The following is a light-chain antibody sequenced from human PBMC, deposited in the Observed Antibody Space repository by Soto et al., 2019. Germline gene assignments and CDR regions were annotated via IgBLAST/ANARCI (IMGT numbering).Light chain of an antibody. J-gene: IGLJ1*01. V-gene: IGLV2-14*01. CDR1: SSDVGGYNY. CDR3: SSYTSSSTRV. Sequence: QSALTQPASVSGSPGQSITISCTGTSSDVGGYNYVSWYQQHPGKAPKLMIYDVSDRPSGVSNRFSGSKSGNTASLTISGVQAEHVADHYCSSYTSSSTRVFGAGTKVTVL. CDR2: DVS.